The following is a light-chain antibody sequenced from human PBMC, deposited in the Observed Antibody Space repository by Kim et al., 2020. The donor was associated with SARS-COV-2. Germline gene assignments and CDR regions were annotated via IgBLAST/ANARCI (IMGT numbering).Light chain of an antibody. Sequence: SYELTQPPSVSVSPGQTASITCSGDKLGDKYACWYQQKPGQSPVLVIYQDTKRPSGIPERFSGSTSGNTATLTISGTQGMDEADYYCQAWDTSTAVVFGGGTQLTVL. V-gene: IGLV3-1*01. J-gene: IGLJ2*01. CDR2: QDT. CDR3: QAWDTSTAVV. CDR1: KLGDKY.